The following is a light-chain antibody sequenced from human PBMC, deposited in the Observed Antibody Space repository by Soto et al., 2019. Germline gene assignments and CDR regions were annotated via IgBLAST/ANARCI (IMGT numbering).Light chain of an antibody. CDR2: EVT. V-gene: IGLV2-14*01. CDR1: SSDVGGYNY. Sequence: QSVLTQPASVSGSPGQSITISCTGTSSDVGGYNYVSWYQQHPGKAPKLMIYEVTNRPSGASTRFSGSKSGNTASLIISGLQAEDEADYYCSSYTVISTYVFGTGTKVTVL. CDR3: SSYTVISTYV. J-gene: IGLJ1*01.